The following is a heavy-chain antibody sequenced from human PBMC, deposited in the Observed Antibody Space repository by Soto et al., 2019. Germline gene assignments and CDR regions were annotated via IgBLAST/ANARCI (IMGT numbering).Heavy chain of an antibody. CDR1: GFTFSSYA. Sequence: GWSLRLSCAASGFTFSSYAMSWVRQAPGKGLEWVSAISGSGGSTYYADSVKGRFTISRDNSKNTLYLQMNSLRAEDMAVYYCEKDRNWNYLYNWGQGTLVTVSS. V-gene: IGHV3-23*01. D-gene: IGHD1-7*01. CDR3: EKDRNWNYLYN. J-gene: IGHJ4*02. CDR2: ISGSGGST.